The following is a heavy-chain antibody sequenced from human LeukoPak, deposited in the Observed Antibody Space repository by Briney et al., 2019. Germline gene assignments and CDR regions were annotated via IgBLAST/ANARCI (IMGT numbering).Heavy chain of an antibody. CDR3: AKWAGSSGWYGAFDY. Sequence: PGGSLRLSCTASGFTFSSYGLTWVRQAPGKGLEWVSYISSSGSTIYYADSVKGRFTISRDNSKNTLYLQMNSLRAEDTAVYYCAKWAGSSGWYGAFDYWGQGTLVTVSS. J-gene: IGHJ4*02. V-gene: IGHV3-23*01. CDR1: GFTFSSYG. CDR2: ISSSGSTI. D-gene: IGHD6-19*01.